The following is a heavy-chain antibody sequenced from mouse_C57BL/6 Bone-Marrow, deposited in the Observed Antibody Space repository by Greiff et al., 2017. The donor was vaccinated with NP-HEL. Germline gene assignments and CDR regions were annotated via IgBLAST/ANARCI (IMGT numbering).Heavy chain of an antibody. V-gene: IGHV1-66*01. CDR2: IYPGSGNT. J-gene: IGHJ1*03. Sequence: VKLMESGPELVKPGASVKISCKASGYSFTSYYIHWVKQRPGQGLEWIGWIYPGSGNTKYNEKFKGKATLTADTSSSTAYMQLSSLTSEDSAVYYCARSEYYGSSAWYFDGWGTGTTVTVSS. CDR1: GYSFTSYY. D-gene: IGHD1-1*01. CDR3: ARSEYYGSSAWYFDG.